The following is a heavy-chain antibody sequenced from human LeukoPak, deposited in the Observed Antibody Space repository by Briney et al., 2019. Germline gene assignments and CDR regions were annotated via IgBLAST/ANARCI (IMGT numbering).Heavy chain of an antibody. J-gene: IGHJ4*02. Sequence: SETLSLTCSVSGGSFSSSSYYWAWIRQPPGKGLEWIGSIYYSGSTYYNPSLKSRVTISVDTSKNQFSLKLSSVTAADTAVYHCARDVVDTAMIDYWGQGTLAIVSS. CDR1: GGSFSSSSYY. CDR2: IYYSGST. V-gene: IGHV4-39*07. D-gene: IGHD5-18*01. CDR3: ARDVVDTAMIDY.